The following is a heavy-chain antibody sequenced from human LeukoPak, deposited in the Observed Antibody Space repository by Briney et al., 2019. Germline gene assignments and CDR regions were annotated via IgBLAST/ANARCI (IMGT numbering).Heavy chain of an antibody. CDR2: IKSETDGGTT. D-gene: IGHD3-16*02. CDR1: GFTFSDAW. J-gene: IGHJ4*02. V-gene: IGHV3-15*01. Sequence: GGSLRLSCAASGFTFSDAWMSWVRQAPGKGLEWVGHIKSETDGGTTDYAAPVKGRFTISRDDSKNTLYLQMNSLKTEDTAVYYCTTGYDYVWGSYRYTPPGYWGQGTLVTVSS. CDR3: TTGYDYVWGSYRYTPPGY.